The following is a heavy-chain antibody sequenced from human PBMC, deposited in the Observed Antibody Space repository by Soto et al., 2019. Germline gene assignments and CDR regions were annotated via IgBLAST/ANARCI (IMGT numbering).Heavy chain of an antibody. D-gene: IGHD5-12*01. CDR2: IYDSGNT. Sequence: PSETKCVTSSVSDRSCGAVGAYWSRKRHRPGKGLEWIGYIYDSGNTRYNPSLTSRVAVSLDTSKKQFFLMLTSVTAADTAVYYCARKTGYEVFDFWGQGTLVTVSS. J-gene: IGHJ4*02. CDR1: DRSCGAVGAY. V-gene: IGHV4-31*03. CDR3: ARKTGYEVFDF.